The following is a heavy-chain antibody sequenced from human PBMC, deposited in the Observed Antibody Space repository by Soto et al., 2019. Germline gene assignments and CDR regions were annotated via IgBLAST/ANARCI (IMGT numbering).Heavy chain of an antibody. CDR1: GGSISSYY. D-gene: IGHD3-22*01. CDR2: IYYSGST. J-gene: IGHJ5*02. CDR3: ARDRSGYSNWFDP. V-gene: IGHV4-59*01. Sequence: SETLSLTCTVSGGSISSYYWSWIRQPPGKGLEWIGYIYYSGSTNYNPSLKSRVTISVDTSKNQFSLKLSSVTAADTAVYYCARDRSGYSNWFDPWGQGTLVTVSS.